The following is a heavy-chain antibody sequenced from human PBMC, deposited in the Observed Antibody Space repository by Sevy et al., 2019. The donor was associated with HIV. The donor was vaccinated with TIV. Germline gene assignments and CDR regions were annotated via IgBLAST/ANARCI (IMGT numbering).Heavy chain of an antibody. CDR3: ATHAGIAAAGRVFDY. J-gene: IGHJ4*02. Sequence: GGFLRLSCVASGFTFSDHYMEWVRQAPGKGLEWVVRTRNKADGYTTKYAASVKGRFTISRDESKNSLYVQMNSLKAEDTAVYYCATHAGIAAAGRVFDYWGQGTLVTVSS. CDR2: TRNKADGYTT. CDR1: GFTFSDHY. V-gene: IGHV3-72*01. D-gene: IGHD6-13*01.